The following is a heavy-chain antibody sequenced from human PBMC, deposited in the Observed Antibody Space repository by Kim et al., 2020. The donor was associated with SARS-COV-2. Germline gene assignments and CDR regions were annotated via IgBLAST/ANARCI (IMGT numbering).Heavy chain of an antibody. D-gene: IGHD2-15*01. CDR1: GFSLSTSGMC. V-gene: IGHV2-70*01. Sequence: SGPTLVNPTQTLTLTCTFSGFSLSTSGMCVSWIRQPPGKALEWLALIDWDDDKYYSTSLKTRLTISKDTSKNQVVLTMTNMDPVDTATYYCARIRGRRLGELGYCSGGSCYSKLPFDYWGQGTLVTVSS. CDR2: IDWDDDK. J-gene: IGHJ4*02. CDR3: ARIRGRRLGELGYCSGGSCYSKLPFDY.